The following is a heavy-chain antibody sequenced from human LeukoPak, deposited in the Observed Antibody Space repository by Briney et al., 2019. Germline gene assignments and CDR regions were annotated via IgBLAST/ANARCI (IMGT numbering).Heavy chain of an antibody. CDR2: IPYDGSNK. D-gene: IGHD5-18*01. CDR3: AKDSSVMVTSKFFDY. V-gene: IGHV3-30*18. CDR1: GFTFSHYG. J-gene: IGHJ4*02. Sequence: GRSLRLSCAASGFTFSHYGIHWVRQAPGKGLEWVALIPYDGSNKYYADSVKGRFTISRDNSKNTLYLQMNSLRAEDTAVYYCAKDSSVMVTSKFFDYWGQGTLVTVSS.